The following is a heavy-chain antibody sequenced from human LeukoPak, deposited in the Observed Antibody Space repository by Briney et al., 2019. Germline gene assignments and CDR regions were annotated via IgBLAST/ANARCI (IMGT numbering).Heavy chain of an antibody. CDR2: IYSGGST. V-gene: IGHV3-53*01. CDR1: GFTVSSNH. Sequence: GGSLRLSCAASGFTVSSNHMNWVRQAPGKGLEWVSVIYSGGSTYYADSVKGRFTISRDNSKNTLYLQMNSLRAEDTAVYYCAREVTSYNWFDPRGQGTLVTVSS. CDR3: AREVTSYNWFDP. J-gene: IGHJ5*02. D-gene: IGHD2-21*02.